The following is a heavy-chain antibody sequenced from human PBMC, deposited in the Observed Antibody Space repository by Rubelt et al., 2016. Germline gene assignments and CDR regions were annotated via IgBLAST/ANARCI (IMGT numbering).Heavy chain of an antibody. D-gene: IGHD6-19*01. Sequence: QVQLLQSGAEVRKPGASVRVSCKASGGTFSSYAINWVRQAPGQGLEWMGGIIPIFDTVNYAQTFQARVTTTADESTSTAYMELNSLTAEDTAVYYCARRSSGWPLNSHWGQGTLVTVSS. CDR2: IIPIFDTV. V-gene: IGHV1-69*01. CDR3: ARRSSGWPLNSH. CDR1: GGTFSSYA. J-gene: IGHJ4*02.